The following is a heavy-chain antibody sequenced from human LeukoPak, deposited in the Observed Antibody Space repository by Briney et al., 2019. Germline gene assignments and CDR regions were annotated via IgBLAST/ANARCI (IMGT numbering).Heavy chain of an antibody. D-gene: IGHD3-10*01. J-gene: IGHJ6*03. CDR2: INHSGST. CDR3: ARDYGSGRRYYYMDV. CDR1: GGSFSGYY. Sequence: ETLSLTCAVYGGSFSGYYWSWIRQPPGKGLEWIGEINHSGSTNYNPSLKSRVTISVDTSKNQFSLKLSSVTAADTAVYYCARDYGSGRRYYYMDVWGKGTTVTVSS. V-gene: IGHV4-34*01.